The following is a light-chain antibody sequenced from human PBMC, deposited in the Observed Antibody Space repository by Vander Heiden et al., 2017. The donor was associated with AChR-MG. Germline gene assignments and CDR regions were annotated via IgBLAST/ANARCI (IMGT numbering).Light chain of an antibody. V-gene: IGLV2-14*01. CDR1: SSYVGGYNY. CDR3: SSYTSSSTLGV. Sequence: QSALTQPASVSGSPGQSITISCTGTSSYVGGYNYVSWYQQHPGKAPKLMIYEVSKRPSGVANRFSGSKSGNTASLTISGLQAEDEADYYCSSYTSSSTLGVFGGGTKLTVL. CDR2: EVS. J-gene: IGLJ3*02.